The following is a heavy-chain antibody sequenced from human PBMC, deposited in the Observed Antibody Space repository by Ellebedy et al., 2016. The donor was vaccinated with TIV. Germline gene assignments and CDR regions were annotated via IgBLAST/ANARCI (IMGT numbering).Heavy chain of an antibody. Sequence: GESLKISCAESEFSFSTYTMNWVRQAPGKGLEWVSYISASSFTISYADSVKGRFTVSRDNAKNSLYLQMDSLRDEDTAVYYCARPFYSGTFQFEYWGQGTPVTVSS. CDR2: ISASSFTI. CDR1: EFSFSTYT. V-gene: IGHV3-48*02. J-gene: IGHJ4*02. CDR3: ARPFYSGTFQFEY. D-gene: IGHD1-26*01.